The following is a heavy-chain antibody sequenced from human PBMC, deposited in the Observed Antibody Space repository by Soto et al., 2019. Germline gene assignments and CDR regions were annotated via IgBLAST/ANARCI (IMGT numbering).Heavy chain of an antibody. Sequence: ASVKVSCKASGGTFSSYAISWVRQAPGQGLEWMGGIIPIFGTANYAQKFQGRVTITADESTSTAYMELSSLRSEDTAVYYCARGPSLARGYSGYDSDWGQGTLVTVSS. J-gene: IGHJ4*02. CDR2: IIPIFGTA. D-gene: IGHD5-12*01. V-gene: IGHV1-69*13. CDR3: ARGPSLARGYSGYDSD. CDR1: GGTFSSYA.